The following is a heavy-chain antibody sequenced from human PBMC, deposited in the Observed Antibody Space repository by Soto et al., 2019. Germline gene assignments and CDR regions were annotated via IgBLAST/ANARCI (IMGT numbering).Heavy chain of an antibody. J-gene: IGHJ4*02. V-gene: IGHV1-18*01. CDR1: GYTFTSYG. D-gene: IGHD1-26*01. Sequence: GASVKVSCKASGYTFTSYGFSWVRQAPGQGLEWVAWTGANNGDTNSAEKFQDRVTLTTETSMSTAYMELGRLRSDDTAVYYCARGRCSGSHGDYWGQGTLVTVSS. CDR3: ARGRCSGSHGDY. CDR2: TGANNGDT.